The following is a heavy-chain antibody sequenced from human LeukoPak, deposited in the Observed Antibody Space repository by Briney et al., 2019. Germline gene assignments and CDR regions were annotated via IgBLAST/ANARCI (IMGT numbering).Heavy chain of an antibody. CDR2: TRYRSTWNT. V-gene: IGHV6-1*01. CDR3: VRDFNWAFDY. D-gene: IGHD3-16*01. CDR1: GDSVSSISVS. Sequence: SQTLSHTRAISGDSVSSISVSWSWMRQSPSRGLEYLGRTRYRSTWNTFYSLSVEGRITINADTSRNEVSLRLSSVTPEDTALYYCVRDFNWAFDYWGQGTLVTVSS. J-gene: IGHJ4*02.